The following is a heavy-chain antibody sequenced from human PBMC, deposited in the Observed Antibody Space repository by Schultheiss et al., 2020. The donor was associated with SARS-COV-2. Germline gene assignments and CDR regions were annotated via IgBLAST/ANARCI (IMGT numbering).Heavy chain of an antibody. J-gene: IGHJ6*02. CDR2: IGTAGDT. D-gene: IGHD6-13*01. CDR3: AREGLSSSWYRDYYYGMDV. Sequence: GESLKISCAASGFTFDDYAMHWVRQATGKGLEWVSAIGTAGDTYYPGSVKGRFTISRENAKNTLYLQMNSLRAEDTAVYYCAREGLSSSWYRDYYYGMDVWGQGTTVTVSS. V-gene: IGHV3-13*01. CDR1: GFTFDDYA.